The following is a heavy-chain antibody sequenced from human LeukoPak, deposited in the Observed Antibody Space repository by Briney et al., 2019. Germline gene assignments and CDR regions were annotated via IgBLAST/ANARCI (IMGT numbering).Heavy chain of an antibody. CDR1: GFTFSSSS. Sequence: GGSLRLSCAVSGFTFSSSSMNWVRQPPGKGLVWVSQINNGGSNTNYADSVKGRFTISRDNAKNTLYLQMDSLRAEDTAVYYCVRDIQGWFDPWGQGTLVTVSS. CDR2: INNGGSNT. CDR3: VRDIQGWFDP. V-gene: IGHV3-74*01. J-gene: IGHJ5*02.